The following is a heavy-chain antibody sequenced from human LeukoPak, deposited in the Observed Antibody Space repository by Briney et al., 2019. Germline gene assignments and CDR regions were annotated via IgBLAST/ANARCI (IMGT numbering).Heavy chain of an antibody. CDR1: GFTFSTYW. Sequence: GGSLRLSCAASGFTFSTYWMSWVRQAPGKGLEWVAHIKEDGSQKNYVDSVKGRFTISRDNAKNSLYLQMNSLRAEDTAVYYCASGDYYDSSGYLDYWGQGTLVTVSS. V-gene: IGHV3-7*01. CDR2: IKEDGSQK. D-gene: IGHD3-22*01. CDR3: ASGDYYDSSGYLDY. J-gene: IGHJ4*02.